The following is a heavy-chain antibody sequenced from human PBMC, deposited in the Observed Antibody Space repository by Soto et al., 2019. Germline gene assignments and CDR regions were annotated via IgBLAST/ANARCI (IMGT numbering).Heavy chain of an antibody. D-gene: IGHD6-13*01. J-gene: IGHJ4*02. CDR1: GFTFSSYW. V-gene: IGHV3-7*05. Sequence: EVQLVESGGGLVQPGGSLRLSCEASGFTFSSYWMSWVRQAPGQGLEWVANMKHDGSETYYVATVKGRFTISRDNAKNSLLLQMNRLRAEDTAVCYCARVRGAPAGTVGLDFWGRGSLVTVSS. CDR2: MKHDGSET. CDR3: ARVRGAPAGTVGLDF.